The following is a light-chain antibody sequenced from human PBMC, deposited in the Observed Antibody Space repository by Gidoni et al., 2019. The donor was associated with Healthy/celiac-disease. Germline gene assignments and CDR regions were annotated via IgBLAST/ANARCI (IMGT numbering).Light chain of an antibody. V-gene: IGLV3-1*01. CDR1: KLGDKY. J-gene: IGLJ2*01. CDR2: QDS. CDR3: QAWGGP. Sequence: SYELTQPPSVSVSPGQTASITCSGDKLGDKYACWYQQKPGQSPVLVIYQDSKRPSGIPERFSGSNSGNTATLTISGTQAMDEADYYCQAWGGPFGGGTKLTVL.